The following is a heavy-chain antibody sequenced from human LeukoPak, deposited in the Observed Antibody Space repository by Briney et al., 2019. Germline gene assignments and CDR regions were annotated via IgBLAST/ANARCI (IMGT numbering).Heavy chain of an antibody. CDR3: ASLTAPRDY. J-gene: IGHJ4*02. CDR1: GGSFSGYY. Sequence: PSETLSLTCAVYGGSFSGYYWSWIRQPPGKGLEWIGEINHSGSTNYNPSLKSRVTISVDTSKNQFPLKLSSVTAADTAVYYCASLTAPRDYWGQGTLVTVSS. CDR2: INHSGST. V-gene: IGHV4-34*01.